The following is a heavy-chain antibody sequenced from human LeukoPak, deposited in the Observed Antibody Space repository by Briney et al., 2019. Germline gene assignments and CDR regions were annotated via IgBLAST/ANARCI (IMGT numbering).Heavy chain of an antibody. Sequence: PGGSLRLSCAASGFTFSSYGMHWVRQAPGKGLEWVAIIWDDGSNKYYADSVKGRFTISRDNSNNTLYLQMTSLRAEDTAVYYCARGNGDAFDIWGQGTMVTVSS. CDR2: IWDDGSNK. J-gene: IGHJ3*02. CDR1: GFTFSSYG. V-gene: IGHV3-33*01. D-gene: IGHD4-11*01. CDR3: ARGNGDAFDI.